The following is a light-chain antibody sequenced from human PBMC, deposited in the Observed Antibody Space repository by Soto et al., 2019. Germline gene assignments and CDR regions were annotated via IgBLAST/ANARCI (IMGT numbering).Light chain of an antibody. Sequence: SVLTQPPPLSGSPGQSITLSCPGPSSDVGGYNYVSWYQHHPGKAPKLLIYDVSNRPSGISNRFSGSKSDNTASLTISGLQPEDEADYYCSSYTTSNTRQIVFGTGTKVTVL. J-gene: IGLJ1*01. CDR3: SSYTTSNTRQIV. V-gene: IGLV2-14*03. CDR1: SSDVGGYNY. CDR2: DVS.